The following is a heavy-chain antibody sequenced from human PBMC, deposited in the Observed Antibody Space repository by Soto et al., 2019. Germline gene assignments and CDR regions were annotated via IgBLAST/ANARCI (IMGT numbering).Heavy chain of an antibody. Sequence: EVQLLESRGGLVQPGGSLRLSCAVSGFTFSNYGMTWVRQAPGKGLEWVSAISGSLGTTFYADSVKGRFTISRDNSKNMLYLQINSLRAEDTAVYYCSTVIIPAADYYHGMDVWGQGTTVTVSS. D-gene: IGHD2-2*01. V-gene: IGHV3-23*01. CDR2: ISGSLGTT. CDR3: STVIIPAADYYHGMDV. CDR1: GFTFSNYG. J-gene: IGHJ6*02.